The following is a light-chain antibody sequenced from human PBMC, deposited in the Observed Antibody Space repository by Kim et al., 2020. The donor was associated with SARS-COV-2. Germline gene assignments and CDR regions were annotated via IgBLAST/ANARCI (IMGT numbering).Light chain of an antibody. Sequence: RVTIYCSGGDSNIGAGYHVEGDQQNPGTAPRVLIYGNTNLTSGVPDRFSGSKYGTSASLAITGLQAEDEADYYCQSYDSSLSGYVFGSGTKVTVL. CDR3: QSYDSSLSGYV. CDR2: GNT. V-gene: IGLV1-40*01. CDR1: DSNIGAGYH. J-gene: IGLJ1*01.